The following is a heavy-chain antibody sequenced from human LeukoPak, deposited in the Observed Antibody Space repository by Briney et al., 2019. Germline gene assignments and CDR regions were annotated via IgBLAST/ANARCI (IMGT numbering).Heavy chain of an antibody. CDR3: VTTDDSGRPWELGE. J-gene: IGHJ4*02. V-gene: IGHV1-69*04. D-gene: IGHD1-26*01. CDR2: IIPVLTRP. CDR1: GITFNTYA. Sequence: SVKVSCKATGITFNTYAITWVRQAPAHGLEWMGRIIPVLTRPTYVQSFQGRLTITADKSTSTAYMELSRLTSEDTAVYYCVTTDDSGRPWELGEWGQGTLVSVSS.